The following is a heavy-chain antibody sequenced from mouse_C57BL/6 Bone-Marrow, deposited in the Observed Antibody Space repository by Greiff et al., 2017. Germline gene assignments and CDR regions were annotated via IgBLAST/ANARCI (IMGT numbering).Heavy chain of an antibody. CDR1: GFTFSSYA. CDR2: ISSGGDYI. V-gene: IGHV5-9-1*02. D-gene: IGHD1-1*01. J-gene: IGHJ4*01. Sequence: EVQGVESGAGLVKPGGSLKLSCAASGFTFSSYAMSWVRQTPEKRLEWVAYISSGGDYIYYADTVKGRFTISRDNARNTLYLQMSSLKSEDTAMYYCTRENGSSLYYYAMDYWGQGTSVTVSS. CDR3: TRENGSSLYYYAMDY.